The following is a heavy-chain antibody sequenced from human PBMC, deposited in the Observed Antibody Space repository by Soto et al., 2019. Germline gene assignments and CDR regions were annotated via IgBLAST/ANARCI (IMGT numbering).Heavy chain of an antibody. D-gene: IGHD3-22*01. CDR1: GFTFSNAW. J-gene: IGHJ4*02. CDR3: TTGLNYYDSSGYYYIFDY. CDR2: IKSKTDGGTT. Sequence: EVQLVESGGGLVKPGGSLRLSCAASGFTFSNAWMNWVRQAPGKGLEWVGRIKSKTDGGTTDYAAPVKGRFTISRDDSKNTLYLQMNSLKTEDTAVYYCTTGLNYYDSSGYYYIFDYWGQGTLVTVSS. V-gene: IGHV3-15*07.